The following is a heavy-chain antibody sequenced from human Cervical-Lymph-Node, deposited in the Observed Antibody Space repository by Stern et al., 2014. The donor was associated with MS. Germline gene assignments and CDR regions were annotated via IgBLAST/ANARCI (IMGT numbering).Heavy chain of an antibody. CDR1: GGTFSSYA. J-gene: IGHJ6*02. CDR2: IIPILGIA. Sequence: QVQLVQSGAEVKKPGSSVKVSCKASGGTFSSYAISWVRQAPGQGLEWMGRIIPILGIANYAQKFQGRVTITADKSTSTAYMELSSLRSEDTAVYYCAREGGYDVVVPAAPRRHYYYYGMDVWGQGTTVTVSS. CDR3: AREGGYDVVVPAAPRRHYYYYGMDV. D-gene: IGHD2-2*01. V-gene: IGHV1-69*09.